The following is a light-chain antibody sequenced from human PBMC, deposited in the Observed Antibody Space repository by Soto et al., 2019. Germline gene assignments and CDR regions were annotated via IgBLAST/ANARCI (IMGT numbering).Light chain of an antibody. Sequence: AIQMTQSPSFLSASVGDRVIITCRASQGVGRDLGWYQQKPRKAPRLLIYHASTLLSGVPSRFSGSGSGTDFTLTIASLQPEDFATYFCLQEYSNPLTFGGGTKVENK. V-gene: IGKV1-6*01. J-gene: IGKJ4*01. CDR1: QGVGRD. CDR3: LQEYSNPLT. CDR2: HAS.